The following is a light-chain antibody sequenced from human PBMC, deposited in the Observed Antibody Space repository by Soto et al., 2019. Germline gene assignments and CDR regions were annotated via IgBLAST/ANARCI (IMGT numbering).Light chain of an antibody. CDR3: QQYYSTPALT. J-gene: IGKJ4*01. Sequence: EIVMTQSPATLSVSRGERATLSCRANQAISSNLAWYQQKPGQAPRLLIYGASTRATGIPDRFSGSGSGTEFTLTISGLQSEDFAVYYCQQYYSTPALTFGGGTKVDIK. CDR1: QAISSN. V-gene: IGKV3-15*01. CDR2: GAS.